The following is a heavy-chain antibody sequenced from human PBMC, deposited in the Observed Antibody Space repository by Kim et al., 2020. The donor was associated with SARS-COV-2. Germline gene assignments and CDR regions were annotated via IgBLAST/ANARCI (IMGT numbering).Heavy chain of an antibody. CDR3: AKDISGSGWYGWYFDY. V-gene: IGHV3-9*01. CDR1: GFTFDDYA. Sequence: SLRLSCAASGFTFDDYAMHWVRQAPGKGLEWVSGISWNSGSIGYADSVKGRFTISRDNAKNSLYLQMNSLRAEDTALYYCAKDISGSGWYGWYFDYWGQGTLVTVSS. D-gene: IGHD6-19*01. CDR2: ISWNSGSI. J-gene: IGHJ4*02.